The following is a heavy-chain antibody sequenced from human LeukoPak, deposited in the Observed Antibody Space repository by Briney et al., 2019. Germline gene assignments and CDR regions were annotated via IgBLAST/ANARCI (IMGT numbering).Heavy chain of an antibody. CDR1: GFTVSRSY. J-gene: IGHJ4*02. Sequence: GGSLRLSCAASGFTVSRSYMSWVRRAPGKGLEWVSVIYSVGSTYYADSVKGRFTISRDNSKNTLYLQMNSLRAEDTAVYYCAREGDPTGGYFDYWGQGTLVTVSS. CDR2: IYSVGST. CDR3: AREGDPTGGYFDY. D-gene: IGHD1-14*01. V-gene: IGHV3-53*01.